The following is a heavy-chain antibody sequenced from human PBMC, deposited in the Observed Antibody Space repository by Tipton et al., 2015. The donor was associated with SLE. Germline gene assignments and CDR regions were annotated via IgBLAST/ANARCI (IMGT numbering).Heavy chain of an antibody. D-gene: IGHD3-16*01. J-gene: IGHJ4*02. CDR1: GGSISSSSFY. CDR3: ARHLREWGGYYFDY. CDR2: IHYSGST. V-gene: IGHV4-39*01. Sequence: TLSLTCTVSGGSISSSSFYWGWIRQPPGKGLEWIGSIHYSGSTYFNPSLKSRVTISADTSKNQFSLKLSSVTAADTAVYYCARHLREWGGYYFDYWGQGTLVTVSS.